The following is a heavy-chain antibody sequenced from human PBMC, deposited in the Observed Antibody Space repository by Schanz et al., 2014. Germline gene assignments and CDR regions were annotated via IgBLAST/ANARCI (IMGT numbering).Heavy chain of an antibody. CDR1: GFTFSSHW. D-gene: IGHD3-10*01. Sequence: EVQLVQSGGGLVQPGGSLRLSCAASGFTFSSHWMHWVRQARGKGLEWVSYIGNGGVTIYYADSVKGRFTISRDNSKNSLYLQMNSLRAEDTAVYYCARIGGSVFDYWAQGTLVTVSS. V-gene: IGHV3-48*04. CDR2: IGNGGVTI. J-gene: IGHJ4*02. CDR3: ARIGGSVFDY.